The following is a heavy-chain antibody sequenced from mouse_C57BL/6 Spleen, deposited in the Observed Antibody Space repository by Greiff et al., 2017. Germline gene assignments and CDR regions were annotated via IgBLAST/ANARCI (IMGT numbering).Heavy chain of an antibody. Sequence: QVQLKQPGAELVKPGASVKLSCKASGYTFTSYWMHWVKPRPGRGLEWIGRIDPNSGGTKYNEKFKSKATLTVDKPSSTAYMQLSSLTSEDSAVYYCARSGYYGSSYWYFDVWGTGTTVTVSS. CDR2: IDPNSGGT. CDR3: ARSGYYGSSYWYFDV. J-gene: IGHJ1*03. D-gene: IGHD1-1*01. V-gene: IGHV1-72*01. CDR1: GYTFTSYW.